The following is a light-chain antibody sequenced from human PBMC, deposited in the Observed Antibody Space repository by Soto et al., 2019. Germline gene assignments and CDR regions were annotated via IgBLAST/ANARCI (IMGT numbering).Light chain of an antibody. CDR3: QQYNFPQT. CDR1: QIFGNK. V-gene: IGKV3-15*01. CDR2: DTS. Sequence: IVMTQSPANLSVSPGERATLSYRSSQIFGNKLAWYQQKPGQAPRLLIYDTSIRATGIPARFSGSGSGTEFTLTISSLQSEDFAVYHCQQYNFPQTFGGGTKVDIK. J-gene: IGKJ4*01.